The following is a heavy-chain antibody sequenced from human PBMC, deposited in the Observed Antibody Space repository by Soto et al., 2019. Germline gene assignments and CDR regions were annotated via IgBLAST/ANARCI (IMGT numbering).Heavy chain of an antibody. V-gene: IGHV4-4*07. D-gene: IGHD3-3*01. CDR3: ARDDFWSGRTHDY. J-gene: IGHJ4*02. CDR2: VYASGSP. Sequence: SETLSLTCTVSGDSISRHYYWSWIRQPAGKGLEWIGHVYASGSPNYNPSLKSRVTMSVDTSKNQFSLRLTSVTAADTAVYYCARDDFWSGRTHDYWGQGTLVTVSS. CDR1: GDSISRHYY.